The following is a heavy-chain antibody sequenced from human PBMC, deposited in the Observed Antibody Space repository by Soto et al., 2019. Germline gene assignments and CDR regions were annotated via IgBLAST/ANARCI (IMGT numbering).Heavy chain of an antibody. J-gene: IGHJ5*02. D-gene: IGHD2-21*02. Sequence: VGSLRLSCAASGFNFSNHWMHWVRQRPGEGLVWVSRITSDGKSKAYAESVKGRFAISRDNAKNTLYLQMNGLTAEDTAVYYCARESGDWPLNWFDPWGLGTLVTVS. V-gene: IGHV3-74*01. CDR2: ITSDGKSK. CDR3: ARESGDWPLNWFDP. CDR1: GFNFSNHW.